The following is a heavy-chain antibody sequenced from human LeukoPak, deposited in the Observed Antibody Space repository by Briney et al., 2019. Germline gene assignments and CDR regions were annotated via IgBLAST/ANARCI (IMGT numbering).Heavy chain of an antibody. Sequence: HSGTSLRLSCAASGFTFSSHGMHWVRQAPGMGLEWVALILYDGSNEYYADSVQGRFTISRDSSRNTLYLQMNSLRAEDTAVHYCAKDGTGGYYYLDYWGQGTLVTVSS. CDR2: ILYDGSNE. CDR3: AKDGTGGYYYLDY. D-gene: IGHD3-22*01. V-gene: IGHV3-30*18. J-gene: IGHJ4*02. CDR1: GFTFSSHG.